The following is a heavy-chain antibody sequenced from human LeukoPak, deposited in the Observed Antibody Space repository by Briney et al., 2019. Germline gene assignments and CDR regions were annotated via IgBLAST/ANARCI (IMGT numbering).Heavy chain of an antibody. Sequence: GGSLRLSCAASGFAFSSYAMTWVRQAPGKGLEWVSDISGSGASTYYADSVKGRFTISRANTKNTLYLQMISLRAEETAVYYCAKHSGNRDNWFDPWGQGTLVTVSS. CDR2: ISGSGAST. V-gene: IGHV3-23*01. D-gene: IGHD1-14*01. J-gene: IGHJ5*02. CDR3: AKHSGNRDNWFDP. CDR1: GFAFSSYA.